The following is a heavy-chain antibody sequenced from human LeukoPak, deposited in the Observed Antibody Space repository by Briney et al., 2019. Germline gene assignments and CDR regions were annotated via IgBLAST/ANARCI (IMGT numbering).Heavy chain of an antibody. CDR2: ILSGGNT. J-gene: IGHJ4*02. V-gene: IGHV3-53*01. Sequence: GGSLRLSCAASGLTVRSNYMGWVRQAPGKGLEWVSVILSGGNTYYADSVKGRFTISRDNSRNTMDLQMNSLRAEDTAVYYCARCDSSRWNGIDYWGQGTLVTVSS. CDR3: ARCDSSRWNGIDY. D-gene: IGHD6-13*01. CDR1: GLTVRSNY.